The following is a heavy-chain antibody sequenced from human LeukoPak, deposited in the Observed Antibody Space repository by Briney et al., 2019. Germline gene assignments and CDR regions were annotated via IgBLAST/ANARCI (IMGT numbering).Heavy chain of an antibody. D-gene: IGHD6-13*01. J-gene: IGHJ5*02. CDR2: INPSGGST. CDR1: GYTFTSYY. Sequence: ASVKVSCKASGYTFTSYYMHWVRQAPGQGLEWMGIINPSGGSTSYAQKFQGRVTMTRDTSTSIVYMELSSLRSEDTAVYYCARDLFEGAAAGEDNWFDPWGQGTLVTVSS. CDR3: ARDLFEGAAAGEDNWFDP. V-gene: IGHV1-46*01.